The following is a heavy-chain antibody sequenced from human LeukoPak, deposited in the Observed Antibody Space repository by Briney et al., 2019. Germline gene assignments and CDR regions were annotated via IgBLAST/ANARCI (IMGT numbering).Heavy chain of an antibody. CDR3: ARGLGYYDSTGYYGGAFDI. CDR2: ISSSSSYI. V-gene: IGHV3-21*01. CDR1: GFTFSSYS. J-gene: IGHJ3*02. D-gene: IGHD3-22*01. Sequence: GGSLRLSCAASGFTFSSYSMNWVRQAPGKGLEWVSSISSSSSYIYYADSVKGRFTISRDNSKNKLYLQMNSLRAEDTAVYYCARGLGYYDSTGYYGGAFDIWGQGTMVTVSS.